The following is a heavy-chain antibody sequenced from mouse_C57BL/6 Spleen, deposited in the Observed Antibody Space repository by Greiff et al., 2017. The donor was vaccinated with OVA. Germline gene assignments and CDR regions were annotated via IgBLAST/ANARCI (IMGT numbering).Heavy chain of an antibody. CDR2: SRNKANDYTT. CDR1: GFTFSDFY. V-gene: IGHV7-1*01. Sequence: EVQLQESGGGLVQSGRSLRLSCATSGFTFSDFYMEWVRQAPGKGLEWIAASRNKANDYTTEYSASVKGRFIVSRDTSQSILYLQMNALRAEDTAIYYCARDAPYYSNYGYWYFDVWGTGTTVTVSS. J-gene: IGHJ1*03. D-gene: IGHD2-5*01. CDR3: ARDAPYYSNYGYWYFDV.